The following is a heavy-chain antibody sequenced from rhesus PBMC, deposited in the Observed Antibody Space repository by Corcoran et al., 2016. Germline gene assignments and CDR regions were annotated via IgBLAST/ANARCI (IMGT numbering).Heavy chain of an antibody. J-gene: IGHJ4*01. CDR1: GFTFSSYE. D-gene: IGHD1-1-1*01. V-gene: IGHV3-100*02. Sequence: DVQLVESGVGLVKPGGSLRPSCVAFGFTFSSYEMHRVRQAPGKGLEGVSVISESGGTIYYADSVKGRFTISRDNAKNSLFLQMNSLRAEDTAVYYCARVIIAGTFDYWGQGVLVTVSS. CDR3: ARVIIAGTFDY. CDR2: ISESGGTI.